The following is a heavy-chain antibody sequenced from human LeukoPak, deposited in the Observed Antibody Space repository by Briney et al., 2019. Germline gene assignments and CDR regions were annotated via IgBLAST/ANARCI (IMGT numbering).Heavy chain of an antibody. Sequence: PSQTLSLTCTVSGGSISSGDYYWSWMRQPPGKGLEWIGEINHSGSTNYNPSLKSRVTISVDTSKNQFSLKLSSVTAADTAVYYCARSRSGIAAAEYNYWGQGTLVTVSS. V-gene: IGHV4-30-4*01. D-gene: IGHD6-13*01. CDR2: INHSGST. J-gene: IGHJ4*02. CDR1: GGSISSGDYY. CDR3: ARSRSGIAAAEYNY.